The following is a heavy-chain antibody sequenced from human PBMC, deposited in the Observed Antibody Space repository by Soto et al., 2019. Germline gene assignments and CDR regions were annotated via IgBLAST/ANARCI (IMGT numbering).Heavy chain of an antibody. Sequence: SETLSLTCTVSGGSISSYYWSWIRQPPGKGLEWTGYIYYSGSTNYNPSLKSRVTISVDTSKNQFSLKLSSVTAADTAVYYCARVAYDYVWGSYRYFDYWGQGTLVTVSS. CDR2: IYYSGST. J-gene: IGHJ4*02. CDR3: ARVAYDYVWGSYRYFDY. CDR1: GGSISSYY. V-gene: IGHV4-59*01. D-gene: IGHD3-16*02.